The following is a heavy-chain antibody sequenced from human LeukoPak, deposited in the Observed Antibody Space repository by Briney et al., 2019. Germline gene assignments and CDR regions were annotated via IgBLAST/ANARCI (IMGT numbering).Heavy chain of an antibody. CDR2: IRKDGSNK. J-gene: IGHJ4*02. V-gene: IGHV3-30*02. CDR1: GFTFSNYG. Sequence: GGSLRLSCAASGFTFSNYGMHWVRQAPGKGLEWVAFIRKDGSNKYYADSVKGRFSISRDGSTNTVYLQMNGLRDDDTAVYHCAKSLNYTSSWFPFDSWGQGTLVTVSS. D-gene: IGHD6-13*01. CDR3: AKSLNYTSSWFPFDS.